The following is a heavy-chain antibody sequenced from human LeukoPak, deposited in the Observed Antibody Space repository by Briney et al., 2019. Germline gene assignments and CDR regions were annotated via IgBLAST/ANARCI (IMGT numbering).Heavy chain of an antibody. Sequence: PSETLSLTCAVSGYSISSGYYWGWIRQPPGKGLEWIWSIYHSGSTHYNPSLKSRVTISVDTSKNQFSLKLSSVTAADTAVYYCATCITMVRGVIQYWYFDFWGRGTLVTVSS. J-gene: IGHJ2*01. CDR2: IYHSGST. D-gene: IGHD3-10*01. V-gene: IGHV4-38-2*01. CDR3: ATCITMVRGVIQYWYFDF. CDR1: GYSISSGYY.